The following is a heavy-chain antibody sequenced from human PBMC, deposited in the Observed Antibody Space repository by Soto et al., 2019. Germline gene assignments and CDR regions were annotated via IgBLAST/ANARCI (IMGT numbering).Heavy chain of an antibody. CDR3: ARDRLMITFGGVGDGRWFAFDI. CDR2: IIPIFGTA. Sequence: QVQLVQSGAEVKKPGSSVKVSCKASGGTFSSYAISWVRQAPGQGLEWMGGIIPIFGTANYAQKFQGRVTSTAXXXTXXAYMELSSLRSEDTAVYYCARDRLMITFGGVGDGRWFAFDIWGQGTMVTVSS. CDR1: GGTFSSYA. V-gene: IGHV1-69*12. D-gene: IGHD3-16*01. J-gene: IGHJ3*02.